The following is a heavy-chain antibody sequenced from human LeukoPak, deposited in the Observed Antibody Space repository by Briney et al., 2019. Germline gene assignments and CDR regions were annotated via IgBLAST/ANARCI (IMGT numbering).Heavy chain of an antibody. CDR3: ARASRAAPPGPNWFDP. J-gene: IGHJ5*02. D-gene: IGHD6-13*01. Sequence: PSETLSLTCTVSGGSISSYYWSWLRQPAGKGLEWIGRIYTSGSTNYNPSLKSRVTMSVDTCKNQFSLKLSSVPAADTAVYYCARASRAAPPGPNWFDPWGQGTLVTVSS. V-gene: IGHV4-4*07. CDR2: IYTSGST. CDR1: GGSISSYY.